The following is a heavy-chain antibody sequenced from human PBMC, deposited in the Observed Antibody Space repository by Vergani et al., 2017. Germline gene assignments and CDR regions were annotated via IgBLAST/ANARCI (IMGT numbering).Heavy chain of an antibody. CDR3: ARHGDIVVVPAAIVGWFDP. V-gene: IGHV3-48*01. J-gene: IGHJ5*02. CDR2: ISSSSSTI. CDR1: GFTFSSYS. D-gene: IGHD2-2*01. Sequence: EVQLVESGGGLVQPGGSLRLSCAASGFTFSSYSMNWVRQAPGKGLEWVSYISSSSSTIYYADSVKGRFTISRDNAKNSLYLQMNSLRAEDTAVYYCARHGDIVVVPAAIVGWFDPWGQGTLVTVSS.